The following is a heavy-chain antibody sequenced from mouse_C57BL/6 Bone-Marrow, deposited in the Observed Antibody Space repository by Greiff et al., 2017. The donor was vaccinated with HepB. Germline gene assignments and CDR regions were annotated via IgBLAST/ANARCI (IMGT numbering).Heavy chain of an antibody. V-gene: IGHV5-16*01. CDR2: INYDGSST. CDR3: ARDGDGSSHWYFDV. J-gene: IGHJ1*03. CDR1: GFTFSDYY. Sequence: EVKLMESEGGLVQPGSSMKLSCTASGFTFSDYYMAWVRQVPEKGLEWVANINYDGSSTYYLDSLKSRFIISRDNAKNILYLQMSSLKSEDTATCYCARDGDGSSHWYFDVWGTGTTVTVSS. D-gene: IGHD1-1*01.